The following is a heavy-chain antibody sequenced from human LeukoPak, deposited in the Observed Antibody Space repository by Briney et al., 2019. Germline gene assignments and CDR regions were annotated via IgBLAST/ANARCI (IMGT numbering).Heavy chain of an antibody. Sequence: GGSLRLSCAASGFTFSSYSMNWVRQAPGKGLEWVSFILSSGGAIYYADSVRGRFTISRDNAKNSLSLQMNSLRVEDTAVYYCARGGRYYDSSAYYYFDYWGQGTLVTVSS. CDR2: ILSSGGAI. J-gene: IGHJ4*02. D-gene: IGHD3-22*01. CDR3: ARGGRYYDSSAYYYFDY. V-gene: IGHV3-48*04. CDR1: GFTFSSYS.